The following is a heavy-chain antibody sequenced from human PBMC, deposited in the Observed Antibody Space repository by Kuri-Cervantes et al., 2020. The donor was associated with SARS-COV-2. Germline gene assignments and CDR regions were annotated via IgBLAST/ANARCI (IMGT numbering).Heavy chain of an antibody. V-gene: IGHV3-48*01. J-gene: IGHJ4*02. CDR3: VRKGDS. CDR2: ISVSGTTM. Sequence: GGSLRLSCAASGFTFSNAWMSWVRQAPGKGLEWVSYISVSGTTMYYADSVKGRFTIYRDNAKNSLYLQMNSLRADDTAVYYCVRKGDSWGQGTLVTVSS. CDR1: GFTFSNAW.